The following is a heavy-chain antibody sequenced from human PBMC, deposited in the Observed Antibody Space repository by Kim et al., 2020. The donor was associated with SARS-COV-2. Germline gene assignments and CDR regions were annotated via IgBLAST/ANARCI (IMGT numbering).Heavy chain of an antibody. V-gene: IGHV4-39*07. D-gene: IGHD4-17*01. Sequence: SETLSLTCSVSGDSISGSTHYWACIRQPPGKGLEWIGSIYSNGGTVYSPSLNSRLSMSVDTSKNQFSLKLSSMAAADTAVYYCVRDRAGNTEGFDYWGQGALVTVSS. CDR2: IYSNGGT. J-gene: IGHJ4*02. CDR1: GDSISGSTHY. CDR3: VRDRAGNTEGFDY.